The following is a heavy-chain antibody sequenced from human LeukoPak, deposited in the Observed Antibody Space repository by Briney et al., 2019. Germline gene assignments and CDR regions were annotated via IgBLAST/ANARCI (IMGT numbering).Heavy chain of an antibody. CDR3: ARGRTVVRGVNESGY. D-gene: IGHD3-10*01. Sequence: ASVKVSCKASGYTFTSYDINWVRQATGQGLEWMGWMNPNSGNTGYAQKFQGRVTMTRNTSISTAYMELSSLRSEDTAVYYCARGRTVVRGVNESGYWGQGTLVTVSS. J-gene: IGHJ4*02. CDR2: MNPNSGNT. V-gene: IGHV1-8*01. CDR1: GYTFTSYD.